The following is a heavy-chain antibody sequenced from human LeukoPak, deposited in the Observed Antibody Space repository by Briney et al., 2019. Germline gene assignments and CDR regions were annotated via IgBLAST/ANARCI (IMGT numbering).Heavy chain of an antibody. CDR1: GYTFTGYY. D-gene: IGHD5-18*01. CDR2: IIPTFGTA. CDR3: ARGIQLWLNYFDY. V-gene: IGHV1-69*13. J-gene: IGHJ4*02. Sequence: SVKVSCKASGYTFTGYYMHWVRQAPGQGLEWMGGIIPTFGTANYAQKFQGRVTITADESTSTAYMELSSLRSEDTAVYYCARGIQLWLNYFDYWGQGTLVTVSS.